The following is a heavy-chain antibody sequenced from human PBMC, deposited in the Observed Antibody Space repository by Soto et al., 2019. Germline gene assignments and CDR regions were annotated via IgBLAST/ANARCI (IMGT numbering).Heavy chain of an antibody. CDR2: SYPSGST. CDR1: GGSISSYY. J-gene: IGHJ5*02. D-gene: IGHD3-22*01. CDR3: ARVTPSHHYDISGYYPQHYNWFAP. V-gene: IGHV4-4*07. Sequence: QVQLQESGPGLGKPSETLSLTCTVSGGSISSYYWSWIRQPAGKGLEWMGRSYPSGSTNYNPSLKRRVTMSVDTSKNQFSLKLSSVTAAETAVDYCARVTPSHHYDISGYYPQHYNWFAPWGQGTLVTVSS.